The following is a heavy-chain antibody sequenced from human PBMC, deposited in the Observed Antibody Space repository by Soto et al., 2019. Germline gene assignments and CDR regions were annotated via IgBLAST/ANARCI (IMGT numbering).Heavy chain of an antibody. J-gene: IGHJ6*02. CDR3: ATNLYGRYYYYRLDV. D-gene: IGHD3-16*01. V-gene: IGHV4-61*01. CDR1: GDSASSGTQY. CDR2: IYNSGST. Sequence: SENLSLTCTVSGDSASSGTQYWSGSRQRPGKGLEWIGYIYNSGSTNYNHSLQSRVTISVDTSRNQFSLKLTSVTAADTAVYCRATNLYGRYYYYRLDVWGQGTTVTVSS.